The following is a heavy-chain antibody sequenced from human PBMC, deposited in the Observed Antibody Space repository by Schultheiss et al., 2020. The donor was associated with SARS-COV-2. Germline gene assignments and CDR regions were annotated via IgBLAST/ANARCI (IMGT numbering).Heavy chain of an antibody. CDR3: TRDRYNIRNYDNHYYMDV. J-gene: IGHJ6*03. CDR2: IKQDGSEK. CDR1: GFTFSSYW. V-gene: IGHV3-7*03. Sequence: GGSLRLSCAASGFTFSSYWMSWVRQAPGKGLEWVANIKQDGSEKYYVDSVKGRFTISRDNAKNSLYLQMSSLRAEDTAMYYCTRDRYNIRNYDNHYYMDVWGKGTTVTVSS. D-gene: IGHD3-16*01.